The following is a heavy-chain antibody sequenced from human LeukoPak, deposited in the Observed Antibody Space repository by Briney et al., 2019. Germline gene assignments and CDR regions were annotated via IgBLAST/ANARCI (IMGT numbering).Heavy chain of an antibody. CDR2: ISGYNGNT. Sequence: ASVKVSCKTSGYTFTSYGISWVRQAPGQGLEWMGWISGYNGNTNYAQKVQGRVTMTTDTSTSTGYMGLRSLRSDDTAVYYCARASHCSGGSCHSWFDYWGQGTLVTVSS. D-gene: IGHD2-15*01. V-gene: IGHV1-18*01. CDR3: ARASHCSGGSCHSWFDY. CDR1: GYTFTSYG. J-gene: IGHJ4*02.